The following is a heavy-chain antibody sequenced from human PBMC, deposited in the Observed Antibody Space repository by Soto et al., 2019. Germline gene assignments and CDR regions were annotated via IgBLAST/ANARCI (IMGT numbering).Heavy chain of an antibody. CDR2: ISPYDGNT. J-gene: IGHJ4*02. CDR3: AREAGSGSSYPENY. D-gene: IGHD1-26*01. CDR1: GYTFTYYG. V-gene: IGHV1-18*04. Sequence: QVQLEQSGAEVKKPGASVKVSCKASGYTFTYYGISWVRQAAGQGLEWLGWISPYDGNTTYAQRLQERITMTTDTSTSTAYMELRRLRFDDTAVYYCAREAGSGSSYPENYWGQGTLVTVS.